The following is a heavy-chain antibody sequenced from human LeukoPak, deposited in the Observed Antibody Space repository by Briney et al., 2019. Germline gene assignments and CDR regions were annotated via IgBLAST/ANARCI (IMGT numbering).Heavy chain of an antibody. CDR1: GDSVSSNSVA. J-gene: IGHJ4*02. D-gene: IGHD6-19*01. CDR3: AREEVKSAWYNY. CDR2: TYYRSKWYN. Sequence: SQTLSLTCAISGDSVSSNSVAWNWIRQSPSRGLEWLGRTYYRSKWYNDYAVSVKSRITINPDTSKNQFSLQLNSETPEDTAVYFCAREEVKSAWYNYWGQGTLVTVSS. V-gene: IGHV6-1*01.